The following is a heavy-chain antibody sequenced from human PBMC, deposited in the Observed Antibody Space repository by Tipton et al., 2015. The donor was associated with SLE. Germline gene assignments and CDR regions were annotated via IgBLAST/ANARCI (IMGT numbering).Heavy chain of an antibody. Sequence: TLSLTCAVYGGSVSGHYWGWIRQPPGKGLEWIGSIYYSGSTYYNPSLKSRVTISVDTSKNQFSLKLSSVTAADTAVYYCARYGSFYYFDYWGQGTLVTVSS. CDR3: ARYGSFYYFDY. V-gene: IGHV4-34*01. CDR1: GGSVSGHY. J-gene: IGHJ4*02. D-gene: IGHD4-17*01. CDR2: IYYSGST.